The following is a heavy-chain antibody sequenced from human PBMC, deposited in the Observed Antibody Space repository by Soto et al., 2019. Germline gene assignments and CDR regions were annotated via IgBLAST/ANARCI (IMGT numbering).Heavy chain of an antibody. Sequence: PSETLSLICSVSGGSISSGGYYWTWIRQHPEKGLEWIGYIYYSGSTYYKPSLKSRVTISLDTSKNQFSLMLGSVTVADTAVYYCARGGPTAYYFDFWGLGTLVTVSS. V-gene: IGHV4-31*03. CDR1: GGSISSGGYY. J-gene: IGHJ4*02. CDR2: IYYSGST. D-gene: IGHD2-21*01. CDR3: ARGGPTAYYFDF.